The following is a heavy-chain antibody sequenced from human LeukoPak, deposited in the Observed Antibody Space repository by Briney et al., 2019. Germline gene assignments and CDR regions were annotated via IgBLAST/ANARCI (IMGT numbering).Heavy chain of an antibody. D-gene: IGHD6-19*01. CDR1: GFTFDDYG. CDR2: ISWNSGSI. Sequence: GGSLRLSCAASGFTFDDYGMHWVRQAPGKGLEWVSGISWNSGSIGYADSMKGRFTISRDNAKNSLYLQMNSLRVEDTALYYCAKDATYSSGWTDYWGQGTLVTVSS. V-gene: IGHV3-9*01. J-gene: IGHJ4*02. CDR3: AKDATYSSGWTDY.